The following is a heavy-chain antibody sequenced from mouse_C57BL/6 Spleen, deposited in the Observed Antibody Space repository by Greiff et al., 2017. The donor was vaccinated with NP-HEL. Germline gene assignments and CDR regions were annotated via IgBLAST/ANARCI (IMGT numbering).Heavy chain of an antibody. V-gene: IGHV5-9-1*02. CDR1: GFTFSSYA. Sequence: EVQGVESGEGLVKPGGSLKLSCAASGFTFSSYAMSWVRQTPEQRLEWVAYISSCGDYIYYADTVKGRFTITRDNARNTLYLQMISLKSDDTAKYYCTRESDGSSLFDYWGQGTTLTVSS. CDR2: ISSCGDYI. D-gene: IGHD1-1*01. J-gene: IGHJ2*01. CDR3: TRESDGSSLFDY.